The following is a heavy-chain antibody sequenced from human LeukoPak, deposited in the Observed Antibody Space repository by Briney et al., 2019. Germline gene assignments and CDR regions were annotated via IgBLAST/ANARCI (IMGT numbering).Heavy chain of an antibody. V-gene: IGHV3-30*18. J-gene: IGHJ6*02. D-gene: IGHD6-13*01. CDR2: MSYDGSNK. CDR3: AKEYSSSWYPGMDV. CDR1: GFTFSSYG. Sequence: GRSLRLSCAASGFTFSSYGMHWVRQAPGKGPEWVAVMSYDGSNKYYADSVKGRFTISRDNSKNTLYLQMNSLRAEDTAVYYCAKEYSSSWYPGMDVWGQGTTVTVSS.